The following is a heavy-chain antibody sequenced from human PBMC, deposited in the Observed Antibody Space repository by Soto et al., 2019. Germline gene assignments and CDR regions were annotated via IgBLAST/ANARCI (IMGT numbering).Heavy chain of an antibody. CDR2: INSDGSNT. CDR3: ARDRDTYGYAHLDL. J-gene: IGHJ2*01. D-gene: IGHD5-18*01. Sequence: EVQLVESGGGLAQPGGSLRLSCAASGFTFSTYWMHWVRQAPGKGLVWVSRINSDGSNTSYADSVKGRFTISRDNAKKTLYLQMNSLRAEDTAVYYCARDRDTYGYAHLDLWGRGNLVTVSS. CDR1: GFTFSTYW. V-gene: IGHV3-74*01.